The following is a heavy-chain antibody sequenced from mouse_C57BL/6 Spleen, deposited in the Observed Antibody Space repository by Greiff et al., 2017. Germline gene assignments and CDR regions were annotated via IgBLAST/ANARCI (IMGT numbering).Heavy chain of an antibody. J-gene: IGHJ3*01. CDR2: IYPGDGDT. D-gene: IGHD2-5*01. Sequence: LVKPGASVKISCKASGYAFSSSWMNWVKQRPGKGLEWIGRIYPGDGDTNYNGKFKGKATLTADKSSSTAYMQLSSLTSEDSAVYFCARDYSNSGFAYWGQGTLVTVSA. CDR3: ARDYSNSGFAY. CDR1: GYAFSSSW. V-gene: IGHV1-82*01.